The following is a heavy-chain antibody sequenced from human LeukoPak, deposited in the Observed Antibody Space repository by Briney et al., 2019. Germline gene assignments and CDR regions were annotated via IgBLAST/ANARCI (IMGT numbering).Heavy chain of an antibody. CDR2: ISSSGSTI. D-gene: IGHD2-2*01. CDR1: GFTFSSYE. J-gene: IGHJ4*02. CDR3: ARDSSWDIVVVPAAKVPLDH. Sequence: SGGSLRLSCAASGFTFSSYEMNWVRQAPGKGLEWVSYISSSGSTIYYADSVKGRFTISRDNAKNSLYLQMNSLRAEDTAVYYCARDSSWDIVVVPAAKVPLDHWGQGTLVTVSS. V-gene: IGHV3-48*03.